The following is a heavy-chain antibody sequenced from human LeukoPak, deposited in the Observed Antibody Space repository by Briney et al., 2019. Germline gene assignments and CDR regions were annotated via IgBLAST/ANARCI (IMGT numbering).Heavy chain of an antibody. Sequence: SQTLSLACTVSGGSISSGDYYWSWIRQPPEKGLEWIGYIYYSGSTYYNPSLKSRVTISVDTSKNQFSLKLSSVTAADTAVYYCARDRLGYCSGGSCQMAWGQGTLVTVSS. D-gene: IGHD2-15*01. J-gene: IGHJ5*02. CDR2: IYYSGST. CDR1: GGSISSGDYY. CDR3: ARDRLGYCSGGSCQMA. V-gene: IGHV4-30-4*01.